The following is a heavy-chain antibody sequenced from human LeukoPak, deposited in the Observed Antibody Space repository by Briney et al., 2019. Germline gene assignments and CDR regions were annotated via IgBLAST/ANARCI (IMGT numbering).Heavy chain of an antibody. J-gene: IGHJ5*02. CDR1: GGSISSSDYY. CDR3: ARALGYCSGGSCTRGYNWFDP. CDR2: IYYGGST. D-gene: IGHD2-15*01. V-gene: IGHV4-39*01. Sequence: PSETLSLTCTVSGGSISSSDYYWGWIRQPPGKGLEWIGSIYYGGSTYYNPSLKSRVTISVDTSMNQFSLKLSFVTTADAAVYYCARALGYCSGGSCTRGYNWFDPWGQGTLVTVPS.